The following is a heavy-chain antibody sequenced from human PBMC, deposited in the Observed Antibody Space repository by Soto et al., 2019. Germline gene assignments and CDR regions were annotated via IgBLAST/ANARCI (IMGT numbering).Heavy chain of an antibody. J-gene: IGHJ4*02. CDR3: ARDSVVVVARGSYFDY. CDR1: GFTFNTYG. V-gene: IGHV3-33*08. Sequence: PGGSLRLSCTTSGFTFNTYGMHWVRQAPGKGLEWVAIIWYDGSNKYYADSVKGRFTISRDNSKNTLYLQMNSLRAEDTAVYYCARDSVVVVARGSYFDYWGQGTLVTVSS. CDR2: IWYDGSNK. D-gene: IGHD2-15*01.